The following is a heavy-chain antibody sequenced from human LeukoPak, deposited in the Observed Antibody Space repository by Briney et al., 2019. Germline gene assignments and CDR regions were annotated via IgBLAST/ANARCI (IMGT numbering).Heavy chain of an antibody. Sequence: SVKVSCKASGGTFTSYAISWVRQAPGQGLEWMGGIIPIFGTANYAQKFQGRVTITADESTSTAYMELSSLRSEDTAVYYCARAQGAYCGGDCYWSPDDAFDIWGQGTMVPVSS. CDR3: ARAQGAYCGGDCYWSPDDAFDI. CDR1: GGTFTSYA. V-gene: IGHV1-69*13. CDR2: IIPIFGTA. J-gene: IGHJ3*02. D-gene: IGHD2-21*02.